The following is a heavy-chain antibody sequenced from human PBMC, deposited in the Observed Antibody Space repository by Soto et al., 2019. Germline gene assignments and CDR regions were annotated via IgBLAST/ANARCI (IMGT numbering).Heavy chain of an antibody. D-gene: IGHD1-26*01. CDR1: GYTFTKLG. J-gene: IGHJ4*02. V-gene: IGHV1-18*01. CDR2: ISAYNGNT. Sequence: QVQLVQSGAEAKKPGASVKVSCKASGYTFTKLGISWVRQAPGQGLEWMGWISAYNGNTNYAQKFQGRVTMTTDTSTSTAYMEVWSLGFDYTAVYYCARGETPIDYWGQGTLVTVSS. CDR3: ARGETPIDY.